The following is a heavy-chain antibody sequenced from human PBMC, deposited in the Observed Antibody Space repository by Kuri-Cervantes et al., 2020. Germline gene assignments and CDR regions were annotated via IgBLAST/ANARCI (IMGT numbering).Heavy chain of an antibody. CDR1: GYTFTGYY. J-gene: IGHJ6*03. V-gene: IGHV1-3*01. D-gene: IGHD2-2*01. CDR3: ARGPAAQPYYYYYMDV. Sequence: ASVKVSCKASGYTFTGYYMHWVRQAPGQGLEWMGWINAGKGHTKYSQKLQGRVTISRDTSATTAYMELSSLRSEDTAVYYCARGPAAQPYYYYYMDVWGKGTTVTVSS. CDR2: INAGKGHT.